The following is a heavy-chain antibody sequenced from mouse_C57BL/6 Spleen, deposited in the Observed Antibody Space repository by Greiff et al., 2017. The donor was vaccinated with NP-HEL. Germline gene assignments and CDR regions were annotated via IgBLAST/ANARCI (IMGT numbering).Heavy chain of an antibody. D-gene: IGHD2-3*01. V-gene: IGHV5-4*03. Sequence: EVKLVESGGGLVKPGGSLKLSCAASGFTFSSYAMSWVRQTPEKRLEWVATISDGGSYTSYPDNVKGRFTISRDNAKNNQYLQMSHLKSEDTAMYYCASEWLLFAYWGQGTLVTVSA. J-gene: IGHJ3*01. CDR3: ASEWLLFAY. CDR1: GFTFSSYA. CDR2: ISDGGSYT.